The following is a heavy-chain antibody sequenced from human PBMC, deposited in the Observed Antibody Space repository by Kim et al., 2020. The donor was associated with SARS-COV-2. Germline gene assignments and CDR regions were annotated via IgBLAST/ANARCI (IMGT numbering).Heavy chain of an antibody. J-gene: IGHJ6*02. CDR1: GFTFSDYY. D-gene: IGHD4-4*01. V-gene: IGHV3-11*01. CDR3: ACHNPTVTYEGYYYYGMDV. CDR2: ISSSGSTI. Sequence: GGSLRLSCAASGFTFSDYYMSWIRQAPGKGLEWVSYISSSGSTIYYADSVKGRFTISRDNAKNSLYLQMNSLRAEDTAVYYCACHNPTVTYEGYYYYGMDVWGQGTTVTVSS.